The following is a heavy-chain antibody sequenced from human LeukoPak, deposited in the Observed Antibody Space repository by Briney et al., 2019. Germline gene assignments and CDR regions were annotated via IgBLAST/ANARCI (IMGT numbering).Heavy chain of an antibody. D-gene: IGHD1-20*01. V-gene: IGHV3-7*01. J-gene: IGHJ6*03. CDR1: GFTFSSYW. CDR2: IKQDGIEK. Sequence: PGGSLRLSCAASGFTFSSYWMSWVRQAPGKVREWVANIKQDGIEKYYVDSVKGRFTISRDNAKNSLYLQMNSLRAEDTAVYYCAREFSGYNWNHYLYYYYMDVWGKGTTVTVSS. CDR3: AREFSGYNWNHYLYYYYMDV.